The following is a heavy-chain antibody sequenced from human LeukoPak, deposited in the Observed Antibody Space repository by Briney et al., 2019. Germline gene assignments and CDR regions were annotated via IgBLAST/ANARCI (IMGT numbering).Heavy chain of an antibody. CDR1: GFTFSSYA. V-gene: IGHV3-30-3*01. CDR2: ISYDGSNK. Sequence: PGGSLRLSCAASGFTFSSYAMHWVRQAPGKGLEWVAVISYDGSNKYYADSVKGRFTISRDNSKNTLYLQMNSLRAGDTAVYYCARGRSDDAFDIWGQGTMVTVSS. J-gene: IGHJ3*02. CDR3: ARGRSDDAFDI.